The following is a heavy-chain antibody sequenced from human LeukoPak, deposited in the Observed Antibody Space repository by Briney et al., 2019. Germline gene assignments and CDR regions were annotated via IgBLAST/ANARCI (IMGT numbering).Heavy chain of an antibody. CDR1: GGTFSSYA. Sequence: ASVKVSCKASGGTFSSYAISWVRQAPGQGLEWMGGIIPIFGTANCAQKFQGRVTITADESTSTAYMELSSLRSEDTAVYYCARNSLRAVKSPLGREYYYYGMDVWGQGTTVTVSS. V-gene: IGHV1-69*13. D-gene: IGHD4-23*01. CDR2: IIPIFGTA. J-gene: IGHJ6*02. CDR3: ARNSLRAVKSPLGREYYYYGMDV.